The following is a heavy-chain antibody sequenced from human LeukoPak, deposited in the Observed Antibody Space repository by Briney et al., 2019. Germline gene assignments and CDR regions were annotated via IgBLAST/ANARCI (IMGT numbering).Heavy chain of an antibody. J-gene: IGHJ6*03. D-gene: IGHD6-13*01. CDR2: ISSNGGST. V-gene: IGHV3-64*01. CDR3: ARARRRGQLFHIWVYYYYYMDV. Sequence: GGSLRLSCAASGFTFSSYAMHWVRQAPGKGLEYVSAISSNGGSTYYANSVKGRFTISRDNSKNTLYLQMNSLRAEDTAVYYCARARRRGQLFHIWVYYYYYMDVWGKGTTVTVSS. CDR1: GFTFSSYA.